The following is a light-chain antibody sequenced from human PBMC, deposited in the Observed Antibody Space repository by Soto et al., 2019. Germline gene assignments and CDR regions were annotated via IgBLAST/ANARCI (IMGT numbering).Light chain of an antibody. J-gene: IGKJ4*01. CDR1: QSLGSN. Sequence: EIVMTQSPATLSVSPGERATLSCRASQSLGSNLAWCQQKPGQAPRLLIYGASTRATGIPDRFSGSGSGTEFTLTISSLEPEDFAVYYCQQRSNWPLTFGGGTKVDIK. CDR2: GAS. CDR3: QQRSNWPLT. V-gene: IGKV3-15*01.